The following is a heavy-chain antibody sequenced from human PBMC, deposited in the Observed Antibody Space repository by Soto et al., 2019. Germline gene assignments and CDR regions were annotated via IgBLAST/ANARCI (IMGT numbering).Heavy chain of an antibody. Sequence: PXGSLRLTSAAARFNFADYSMNWVRQAPGKGLEWISYISSTTATLYYADSVKGRFTISRDNAKNSLSLQMDGLRDEGTAIYYCARAYVDCGSPVGYFDVWGQGSLVTVSS. D-gene: IGHD2-21*02. V-gene: IGHV3-48*02. J-gene: IGHJ4*02. CDR2: ISSTTATL. CDR1: RFNFADYS. CDR3: ARAYVDCGSPVGYFDV.